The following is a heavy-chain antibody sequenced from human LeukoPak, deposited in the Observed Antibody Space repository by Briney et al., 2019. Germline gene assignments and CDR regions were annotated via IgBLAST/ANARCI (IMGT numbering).Heavy chain of an antibody. Sequence: GGSLRLSCAASGFTFSSYAMHWVRQAPGKGLEWVAVISYDGSNKYYADSVKGRFTISRDNSKNTLYLQMNSLRAEDTAVYYCAKDSRAGGDAFDIWGQGTMVTVSS. CDR3: AKDSRAGGDAFDI. CDR1: GFTFSSYA. CDR2: ISYDGSNK. V-gene: IGHV3-30-3*01. D-gene: IGHD3-10*01. J-gene: IGHJ3*02.